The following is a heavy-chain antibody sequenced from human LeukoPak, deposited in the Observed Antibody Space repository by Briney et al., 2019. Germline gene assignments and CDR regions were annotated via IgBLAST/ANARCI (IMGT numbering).Heavy chain of an antibody. V-gene: IGHV4-38-2*02. CDR1: GYSISSGYY. CDR3: ARDRCSGGSCHYFDY. D-gene: IGHD2-15*01. Sequence: SETLSLTCSVSGYSISSGYYWGWIRQPPGKGLEGVGTIYHSGTTYYNPSLKSRVTISIDTSKNQFSLKLSSVTAADTAVYYCARDRCSGGSCHYFDYWGQGTLVTVSS. CDR2: IYHSGTT. J-gene: IGHJ4*02.